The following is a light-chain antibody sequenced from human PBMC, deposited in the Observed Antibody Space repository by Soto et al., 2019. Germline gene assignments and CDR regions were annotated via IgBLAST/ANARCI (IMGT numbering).Light chain of an antibody. CDR3: QQYNNWPPWT. V-gene: IGKV3D-15*01. J-gene: IGKJ1*01. Sequence: IVLKQSPGTLSFSPGERATLSCRATQSITSNYLAWYQQKPGQAPRLLIYGPSSRAIGIPARFSGSGSGTEFTLTISSLQSEDFAVYYCQQYNNWPPWTFGQGTKVDI. CDR1: QSITSN. CDR2: GPS.